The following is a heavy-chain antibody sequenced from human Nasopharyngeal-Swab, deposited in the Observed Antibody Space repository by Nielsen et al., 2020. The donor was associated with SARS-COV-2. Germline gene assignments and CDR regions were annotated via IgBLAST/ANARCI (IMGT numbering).Heavy chain of an antibody. CDR1: GGSISSGSYY. CDR2: IYTSGST. V-gene: IGHV4-61*02. Sequence: SETLSLTCTVSGGSISSGSYYWGWIRQPAGKGLEWIGRIYTSGSTNYNPSLKSRVTISVDTSKNQFSLKLSSVTAADTAVYYCARLTVSSSGISSGAFDIWGQGTMVTVSS. CDR3: ARLTVSSSGISSGAFDI. J-gene: IGHJ3*02. D-gene: IGHD6-19*01.